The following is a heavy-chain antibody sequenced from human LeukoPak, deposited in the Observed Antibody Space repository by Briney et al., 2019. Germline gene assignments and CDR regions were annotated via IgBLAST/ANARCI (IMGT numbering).Heavy chain of an antibody. CDR2: IVVGSGNT. V-gene: IGHV1-58*02. CDR1: GFTFTSSA. J-gene: IGHJ6*02. D-gene: IGHD7-27*01. Sequence: SVKVSCKASGFTFTSSAMQWVRQARGQRLEWIGWIVVGSGNTNYAQKFQERVTITRDMSTSTAYMELSSLRSEDTAVYYCAAAPLTGDRRCYYYYGMDVWGQGTTVTVSS. CDR3: AAAPLTGDRRCYYYYGMDV.